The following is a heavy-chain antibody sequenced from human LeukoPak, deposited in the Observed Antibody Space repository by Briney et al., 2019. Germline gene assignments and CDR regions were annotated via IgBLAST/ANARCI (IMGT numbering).Heavy chain of an antibody. D-gene: IGHD3-10*01. Sequence: GGSLRRTCAAPGFTFYSYAMRWVRQTPGKGLEGVSAISGSAGSTYYADYVRGRFTIPRDNSKNTLFLQMHSLRADDTAVYYCAKRLSGTTSGGFDYWSQGTLVTVPS. CDR2: ISGSAGST. V-gene: IGHV3-23*01. CDR3: AKRLSGTTSGGFDY. CDR1: GFTFYSYA. J-gene: IGHJ4*02.